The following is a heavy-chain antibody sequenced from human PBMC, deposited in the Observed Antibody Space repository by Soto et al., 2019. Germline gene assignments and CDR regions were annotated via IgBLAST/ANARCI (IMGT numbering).Heavy chain of an antibody. J-gene: IGHJ3*01. D-gene: IGHD3-16*01. V-gene: IGHV1-69*01. Sequence: QEQLVQSGAEVKKPGSSVKVSCKASGSTFSSRNINWVRQAPGQGLEWMGGIIPMFGTADYAQKFRDRVTLAADESTRTASMELRALRSDDTAVYYCARGMFIALEALHRDAFDVWGQGTMVTVSS. CDR2: IIPMFGTA. CDR3: ARGMFIALEALHRDAFDV. CDR1: GSTFSSRN.